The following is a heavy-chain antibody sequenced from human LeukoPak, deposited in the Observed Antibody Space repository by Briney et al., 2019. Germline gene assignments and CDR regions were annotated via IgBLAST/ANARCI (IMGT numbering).Heavy chain of an antibody. CDR1: GYTLTELP. J-gene: IGHJ4*02. Sequence: ASVNVSCKVSGYTLTELPMHWVRQAPGKGVEWMGGFDPEDGETIYAQKFQGRVTMTEDTSTDTAYMELSSLRSEDTAVYYCATVGIVVVPAATFFDYWGQGTLVTVSS. V-gene: IGHV1-24*01. D-gene: IGHD2-2*01. CDR2: FDPEDGET. CDR3: ATVGIVVVPAATFFDY.